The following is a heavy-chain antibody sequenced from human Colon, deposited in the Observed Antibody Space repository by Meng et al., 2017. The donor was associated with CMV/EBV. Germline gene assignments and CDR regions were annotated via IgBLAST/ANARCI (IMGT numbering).Heavy chain of an antibody. Sequence: GESLKISCAASGFTFSNYAIHWVRQAPGKGLDWVALISFDGTNIQYSDSVKGRFIISRDNSKNTLYLQMNSLRPEDTAVYFCARDGQYYTNGLCQFDYWGQGTLVTVSS. D-gene: IGHD2-8*01. V-gene: IGHV3-30-3*01. CDR3: ARDGQYYTNGLCQFDY. J-gene: IGHJ4*02. CDR1: GFTFSNYA. CDR2: ISFDGTNI.